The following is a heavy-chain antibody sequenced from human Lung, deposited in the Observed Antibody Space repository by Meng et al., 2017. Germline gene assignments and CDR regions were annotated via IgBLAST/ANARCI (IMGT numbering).Heavy chain of an antibody. CDR2: ISSSSSYI. CDR3: ARERGTSDY. Sequence: GQLVDAGGGLVKPGGSLRFSCAASGFTFSSYSMNWVRQAPGKGLEVVSSISSSSSYIYYADSVKGRFTISRDNAKNSLYLQMNSLRAEDTAVYYCARERGTSDYWGQGTLVTVSS. CDR1: GFTFSSYS. V-gene: IGHV3-21*01. J-gene: IGHJ4*02. D-gene: IGHD1-7*01.